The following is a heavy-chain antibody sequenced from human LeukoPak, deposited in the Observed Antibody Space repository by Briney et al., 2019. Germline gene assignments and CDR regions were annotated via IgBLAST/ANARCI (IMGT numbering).Heavy chain of an antibody. V-gene: IGHV3-20*04. J-gene: IGHJ4*02. CDR2: INRNGDRT. CDR1: GFTVSSNY. Sequence: PGGSLRLSCAASGFTVSSNYMSWVRQAPGKGLEWVSDINRNGDRTAYADSVKGRFTISRDNAKNSLYLQINSLRVEDTAFYYCARGRCDGDCWEGYFDYWGQGTLVTVSS. CDR3: ARGRCDGDCWEGYFDY. D-gene: IGHD2-21*01.